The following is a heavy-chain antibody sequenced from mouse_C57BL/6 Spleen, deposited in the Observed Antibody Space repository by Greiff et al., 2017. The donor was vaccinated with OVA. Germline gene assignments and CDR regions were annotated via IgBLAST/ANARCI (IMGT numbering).Heavy chain of an antibody. J-gene: IGHJ4*01. D-gene: IGHD2-1*01. CDR2: IHPNNGGT. Sequence: EVQLQQSGPELVKPGASVKISCKASGYTFTDYYMNWVKQSHGKSLEWIGDIHPNNGGTSYNQKFKGKATLTVDKSSSTAYMEIRSLTSEDSAVYYCARGGNYVEAMDYWGQGTSGTVSS. CDR1: GYTFTDYY. V-gene: IGHV1-26*01. CDR3: ARGGNYVEAMDY.